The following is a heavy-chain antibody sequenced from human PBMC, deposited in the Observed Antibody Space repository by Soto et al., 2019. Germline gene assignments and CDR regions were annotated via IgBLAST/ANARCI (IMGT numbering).Heavy chain of an antibody. CDR3: ARVWRDIVVVPAASWFDP. V-gene: IGHV1-18*01. CDR1: GYTFTSYG. D-gene: IGHD2-2*01. J-gene: IGHJ5*02. Sequence: ASVKVSCKASGYTFTSYGISWVRQAPGQGLEWMGWISAYNGNTNYAQKLQGRVTMTTDTSTSTAYMELRSLRSDDTAVYYCARVWRDIVVVPAASWFDPWGQGTLVTVSS. CDR2: ISAYNGNT.